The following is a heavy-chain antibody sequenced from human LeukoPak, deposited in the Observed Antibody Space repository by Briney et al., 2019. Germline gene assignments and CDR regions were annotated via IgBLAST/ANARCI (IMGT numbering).Heavy chain of an antibody. D-gene: IGHD3-10*01. CDR2: ISGRGETT. CDR3: AKGSQITMVRGEGDY. CDR1: AFTFSTYA. J-gene: IGHJ4*02. Sequence: GGSLRLSCAASAFTFSTYAMTWVRQAPGKGLEWVSSISGRGETTYYADSVKGRFTTSRDNSKNTLFLQMNSLRAEDTAVYFCAKGSQITMVRGEGDYWGQGTLVTVSS. V-gene: IGHV3-23*01.